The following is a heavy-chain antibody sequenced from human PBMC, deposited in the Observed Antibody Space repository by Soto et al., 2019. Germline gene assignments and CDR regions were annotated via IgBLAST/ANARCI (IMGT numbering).Heavy chain of an antibody. CDR2: IDLTDSYT. CDR3: ATHGRAHSDRSGYPYALDY. V-gene: IGHV5-10-1*01. Sequence: PGESLKISCKGSGYSFRNNWITWVRQMPGKGLEWMGRIDLTDSYTSYSPSFQGHVSFSADTSINTAYLQWSSLRASDNAMYYCATHGRAHSDRSGYPYALDYWGQGTPVTVS. CDR1: GYSFRNNW. J-gene: IGHJ4*02. D-gene: IGHD3-22*01.